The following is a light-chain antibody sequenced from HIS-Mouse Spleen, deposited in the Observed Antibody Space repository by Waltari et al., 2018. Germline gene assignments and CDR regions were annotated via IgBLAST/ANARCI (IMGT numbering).Light chain of an antibody. V-gene: IGLV3-25*03. CDR1: ALPKQY. CDR3: QSADSSGTYV. CDR2: KDS. J-gene: IGLJ2*01. Sequence: SYELTQPPSVSVSPGQTARTTCSGDALPKQYAYWYQQKPGQAPVRVIYKDSERPSGIPERFSGSSSGTTVTLTISGVQAEDEADYYCQSADSSGTYVFGGGTKLTVL.